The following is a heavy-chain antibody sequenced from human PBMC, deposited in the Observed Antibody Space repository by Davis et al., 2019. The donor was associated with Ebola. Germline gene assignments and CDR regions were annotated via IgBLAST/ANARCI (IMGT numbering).Heavy chain of an antibody. CDR1: GFTFSSYV. CDR2: ISSDGSNE. Sequence: GESLKISCAASGFTFSSYVMHWVRRAPGKGLEWVALISSDGSNEYYADPVKGRFTIYRDNSKNTLYLQMNSLSAEDTAIYYCARDRVPSAIRSCHSWGQGTLVTVSS. J-gene: IGHJ4*02. V-gene: IGHV3-30-3*01. CDR3: ARDRVPSAIRSCHS. D-gene: IGHD2-2*02.